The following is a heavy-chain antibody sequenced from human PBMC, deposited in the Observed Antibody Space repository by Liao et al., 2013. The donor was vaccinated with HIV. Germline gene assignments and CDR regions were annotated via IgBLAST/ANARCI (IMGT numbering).Heavy chain of an antibody. CDR2: IYSSGVA. CDR1: GGSITGGSFY. J-gene: IGHJ3*01. CDR3: ATRITISGVAIPHALDV. V-gene: IGHV4-61*02. Sequence: QVQLQESGPGLVRPSETLSLSCNVSGGSITGGSFYWSWIRQPAGKGLEWLGRIYSSGVANYNPSVKSRLTMSVDTSKNQFSLRLTSMTAADTAVYYCATRITISGVAIPHALDVWGQGTMVAVSS. D-gene: IGHD3-3*01.